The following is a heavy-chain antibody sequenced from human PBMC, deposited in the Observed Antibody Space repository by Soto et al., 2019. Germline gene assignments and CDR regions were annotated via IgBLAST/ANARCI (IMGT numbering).Heavy chain of an antibody. CDR1: GFMFSAYW. Sequence: GGSLRLSCTASGFMFSAYWMSWVRQAPGKGLEWVANIHGDGGKIYYVDSVKGRFTISRDNAKRSLYLQMNSLRAEDTAVYYCARDFYGGYTYGPGDYWGQGALVTVSS. V-gene: IGHV3-7*01. CDR3: ARDFYGGYTYGPGDY. D-gene: IGHD5-18*01. CDR2: IHGDGGKI. J-gene: IGHJ4*02.